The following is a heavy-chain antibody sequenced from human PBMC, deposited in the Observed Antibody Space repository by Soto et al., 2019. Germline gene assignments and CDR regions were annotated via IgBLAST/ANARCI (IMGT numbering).Heavy chain of an antibody. CDR1: GFTFTSSA. Sequence: SVKVSCKASGFTFTSSAMQLVRQARVQLLELIVWIVVGSVNTNYSQKFQERFTSTMYMSTSTCYMELSSLRSEDTSVYYCAAVTDRGVPAPYWGQ. CDR2: IVVGSVNT. V-gene: IGHV1-58*02. J-gene: IGHJ4*01. D-gene: IGHD3-10*01. CDR3: AAVTDRGVPAPY.